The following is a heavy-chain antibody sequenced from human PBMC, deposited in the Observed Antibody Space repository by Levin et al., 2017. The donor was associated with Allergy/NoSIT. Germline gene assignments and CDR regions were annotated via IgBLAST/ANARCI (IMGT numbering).Heavy chain of an antibody. D-gene: IGHD2-15*01. V-gene: IGHV4-39*01. Sequence: SETLSLTCTVSGGSISSSSYYWGWIRQPPGTGLEWIGSIYYSGSTYYNPSLKSRVTISVDTSKNQFSLKLSSVTAADTAVYYCARRVHLGYCSGGSCSLDDYWGQGTLVTVSS. J-gene: IGHJ4*02. CDR3: ARRVHLGYCSGGSCSLDDY. CDR1: GGSISSSSYY. CDR2: IYYSGST.